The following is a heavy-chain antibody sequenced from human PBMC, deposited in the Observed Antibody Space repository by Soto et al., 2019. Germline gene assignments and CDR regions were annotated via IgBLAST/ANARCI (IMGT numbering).Heavy chain of an antibody. CDR1: GYTFTGYY. CDR2: INPNSGGT. J-gene: IGHJ6*02. D-gene: IGHD6-19*01. V-gene: IGHV1-2*04. CDR3: ARSGVVAVTYYGMDA. Sequence: ASVKVSCKASGYTFTGYYMHWVRQAPGQGLEWMGWINPNSGGTNYAQKFQGWVTMTRDTSISTAYMELSRLRSDDTAVYYCARSGVVAVTYYGMDAWGQGTTVTLSS.